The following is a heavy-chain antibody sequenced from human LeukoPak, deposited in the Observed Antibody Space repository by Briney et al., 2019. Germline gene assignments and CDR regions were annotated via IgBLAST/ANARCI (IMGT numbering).Heavy chain of an antibody. D-gene: IGHD2/OR15-2a*01. CDR3: ARESNKGSYGMDV. Sequence: SGGSLRLSCAASGFPVSTDYMSWVRQAPGKSLEWVSLIYGGGNTYYADSVTGRFTVSRDNSKNTVYLQMNSLRVEDSAVYYCARESNKGSYGMDVWGQGTTVTVSS. J-gene: IGHJ6*02. V-gene: IGHV3-53*01. CDR1: GFPVSTDY. CDR2: IYGGGNT.